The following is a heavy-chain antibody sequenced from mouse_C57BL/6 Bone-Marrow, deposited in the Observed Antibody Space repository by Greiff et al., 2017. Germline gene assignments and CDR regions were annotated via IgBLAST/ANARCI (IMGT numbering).Heavy chain of an antibody. D-gene: IGHD1-1*01. Sequence: VQLQQPGTELVKPGASVKLSCKASGYTFTSYWMHWVKQRPGQGLEWIGNINPSNGGTNYNEKFKSKATLTVDKSSSTAYMQLSSLTSEDSAVYYCARWGYYGSSPYYYAMDYWGQGTSVTVSS. CDR1: GYTFTSYW. V-gene: IGHV1-53*01. CDR3: ARWGYYGSSPYYYAMDY. CDR2: INPSNGGT. J-gene: IGHJ4*01.